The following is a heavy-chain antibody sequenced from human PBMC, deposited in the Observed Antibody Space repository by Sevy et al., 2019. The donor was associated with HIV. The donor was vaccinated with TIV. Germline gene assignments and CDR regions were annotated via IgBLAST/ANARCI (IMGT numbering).Heavy chain of an antibody. J-gene: IGHJ6*02. V-gene: IGHV3-15*01. D-gene: IGHD2-8*02. CDR2: IKSKADGGTT. Sequence: GGSLRLSCAASGFTFSYAWMTWVRQAPGKGLEWLGHIKSKADGGTTEYAAPVKGRFTISRDDSKNTLYLQMNSLKTEDTAVYYCSTDPIIVLLVTDGMDVWGQGTTVTVSS. CDR3: STDPIIVLLVTDGMDV. CDR1: GFTFSYAW.